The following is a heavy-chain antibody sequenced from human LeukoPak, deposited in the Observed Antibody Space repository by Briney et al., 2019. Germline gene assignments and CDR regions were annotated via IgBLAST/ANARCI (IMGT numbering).Heavy chain of an antibody. CDR3: GSGIEPEGSVAIEY. CDR2: VKVDGTST. CDR1: APTFSRYW. Sequence: GRSLTPSHVPSAPTFSRYWTYSVRQVPRNWLVWVSLVKVDGTSTTYADSVKDPFSISRDKGRNTVYLQMNSLRVNETAVSYCGSGIEPEGSVAIEYWGRGALVTVSS. J-gene: IGHJ4*02. V-gene: IGHV3-74*03. D-gene: IGHD1-14*01.